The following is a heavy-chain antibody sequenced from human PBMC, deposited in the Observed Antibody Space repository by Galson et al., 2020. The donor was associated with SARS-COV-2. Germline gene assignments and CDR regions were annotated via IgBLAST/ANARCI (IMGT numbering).Heavy chain of an antibody. J-gene: IGHJ4*02. CDR2: INPGNSET. D-gene: IGHD3-10*01. V-gene: IGHV5-51*01. Sequence: GESLKISCKGNGYSFTSSWIGWVRQTPAKGLEWMGIINPGNSETRYRPSVEGQVTMSVDRSISTAYLQWTSLKASDTATYYCAKGSDFGSGRWDYWGQGPVVAVSS. CDR3: AKGSDFGSGRWDY. CDR1: GYSFTSSW.